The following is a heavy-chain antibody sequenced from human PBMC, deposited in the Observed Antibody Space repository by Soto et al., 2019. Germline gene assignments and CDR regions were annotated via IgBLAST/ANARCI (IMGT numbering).Heavy chain of an antibody. Sequence: GGSLRLSCETSGFNFDIYAMSWVRQAPGKGLEWVSGISSSGEKTYYADSVKGRFAISRDNSKDTLYLQLNNLRSEDTAIYYCAQPLTVGGSNYWGPGTLVTVSS. CDR1: GFNFDIYA. J-gene: IGHJ4*02. V-gene: IGHV3-23*01. CDR3: AQPLTVGGSNY. D-gene: IGHD4-4*01. CDR2: ISSSGEKT.